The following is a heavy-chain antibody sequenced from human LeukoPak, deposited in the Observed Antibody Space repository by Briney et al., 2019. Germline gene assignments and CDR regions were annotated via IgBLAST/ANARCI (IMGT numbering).Heavy chain of an antibody. J-gene: IGHJ4*02. CDR2: IDWDDDK. CDR1: GFSLSTSGMR. Sequence: SGPTLVNPTQTLTLTCTFSGFSLSTSGMRVSWIRQPPGKALEWPARIDWDDDKFYSTSLKTRLTISKDTSKNQVVLTMTNMDPVDTATYYCARSYCSGDCSPYYFDYWGQGTLVTVSS. V-gene: IGHV2-70*04. CDR3: ARSYCSGDCSPYYFDY. D-gene: IGHD2-21*02.